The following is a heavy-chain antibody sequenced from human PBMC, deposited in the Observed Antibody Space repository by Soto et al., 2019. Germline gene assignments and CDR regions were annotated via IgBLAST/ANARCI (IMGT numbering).Heavy chain of an antibody. V-gene: IGHV3-23*01. CDR2: ISGSGGST. J-gene: IGHJ5*02. Sequence: GGSLRLSCAASGFTFSSYAMSWVRQAPGKGLEWVSAISGSGGSTYYADSVKGRFTISRDNSKNTLYLRMNSLRAEDTAVYYCPKGGNTAILRAWFDPWGQGTLVTVSS. CDR3: PKGGNTAILRAWFDP. CDR1: GFTFSSYA. D-gene: IGHD5-18*01.